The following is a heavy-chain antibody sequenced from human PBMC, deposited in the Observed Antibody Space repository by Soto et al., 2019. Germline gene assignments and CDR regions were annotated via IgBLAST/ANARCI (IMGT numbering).Heavy chain of an antibody. J-gene: IGHJ4*02. Sequence: EVQLLESGGGLVQPGGSLRLSCAASGFTFSSYAMSWVRQAPGKGLEWVSAISGSGGSTYYADSVKGRFIISRDNSKNTLYLQMNSLRAEDTAVYYCAKDGGYDFWSGYFGPDFDYWGQGTLVTVSS. CDR1: GFTFSSYA. CDR3: AKDGGYDFWSGYFGPDFDY. D-gene: IGHD3-3*01. V-gene: IGHV3-23*01. CDR2: ISGSGGST.